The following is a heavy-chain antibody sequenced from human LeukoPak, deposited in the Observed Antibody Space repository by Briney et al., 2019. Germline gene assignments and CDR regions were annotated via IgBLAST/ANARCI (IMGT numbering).Heavy chain of an antibody. CDR3: ARGAYDILTGYSPYYFDY. D-gene: IGHD3-9*01. V-gene: IGHV4-39*07. CDR2: IYYSGST. CDR1: GGSISSSNYY. J-gene: IGHJ4*02. Sequence: SETLSLTCTVSGGSISSSNYYWGWIRQPPVKGLEWIGSIYYSGSTYYNPSLKSRVTISVDTSKNQFSLKLSSVTAADTAVYYCARGAYDILTGYSPYYFDYWGQGTLVTVSS.